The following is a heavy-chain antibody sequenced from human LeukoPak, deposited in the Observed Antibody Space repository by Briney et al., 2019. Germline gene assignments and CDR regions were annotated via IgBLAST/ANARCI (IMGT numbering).Heavy chain of an antibody. CDR2: IYYSGST. J-gene: IGHJ4*02. CDR3: ARVSTSYSSGWLGVDY. CDR1: GGSISSGDYY. V-gene: IGHV4-30-4*08. D-gene: IGHD6-19*01. Sequence: SETLSLTCTVSGGSISSGDYYWSWIRQPPGKGREWIGYIYYSGSTYYNPSLKSRVTISVDTSKNQFSLKLSSVTAADTAVYYCARVSTSYSSGWLGVDYWGQGTLVTVSS.